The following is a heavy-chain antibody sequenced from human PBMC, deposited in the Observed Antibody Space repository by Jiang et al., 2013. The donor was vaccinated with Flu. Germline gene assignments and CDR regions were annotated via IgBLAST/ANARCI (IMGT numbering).Heavy chain of an antibody. Sequence: WVRQMPGKGLEWMAIIFLIDSDSRYSPSLQGQVTVSVDKSIRTAYLQWSSLKTSDTAMYYCARSNGDYAWYFDVWGRGTLVTVSS. CDR3: ARSNGDYAWYFDV. D-gene: IGHD4-17*01. V-gene: IGHV5-51*01. J-gene: IGHJ2*01. CDR2: IFLIDSDS.